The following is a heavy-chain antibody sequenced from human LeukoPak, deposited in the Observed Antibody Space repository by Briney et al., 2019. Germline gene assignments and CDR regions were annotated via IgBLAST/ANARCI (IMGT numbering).Heavy chain of an antibody. CDR1: GFTFSCYP. V-gene: IGHV3-23*01. J-gene: IGHJ4*02. D-gene: IGHD1-14*01. Sequence: PGGSLRLSCAGSGFTFSCYPMSWVRQAPGKGLQWVSAISNGGGSAYYTDSVKGRFTISRDNSKSTLYLQMDSLRAEDTAIYYCAARPRMPPRFDYWGQGTLVTVSS. CDR3: AARPRMPPRFDY. CDR2: ISNGGGSA.